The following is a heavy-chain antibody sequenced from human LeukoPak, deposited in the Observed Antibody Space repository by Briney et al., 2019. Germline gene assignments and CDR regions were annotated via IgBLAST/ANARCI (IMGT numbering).Heavy chain of an antibody. Sequence: PGGSLRLSCAASGFTFSSHAMSWVRQAPGKGLEWVSAVSGSGDNTYYADSVKGRFTISRDNSKNTLYLHMSSLRAEDTAVYYCACTAYCYYYLDVWGKGTTVTVSS. CDR1: GFTFSSHA. V-gene: IGHV3-23*01. D-gene: IGHD5-18*01. CDR3: ACTAYCYYYLDV. CDR2: VSGSGDNT. J-gene: IGHJ6*03.